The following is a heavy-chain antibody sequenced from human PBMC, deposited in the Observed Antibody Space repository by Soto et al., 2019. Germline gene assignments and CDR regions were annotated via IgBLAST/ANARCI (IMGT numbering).Heavy chain of an antibody. Sequence: PSETLSLTCAVYGGSFSGYYWSWIRQPPGKGLEWIGEINHSGSTNYNPSLKSRVTISVDTSKNQFSLKLSSVTAADTAVYYCARTMGQWLVMDYYYYMDVWGKGTTVTVSS. J-gene: IGHJ6*03. CDR1: GGSFSGYY. CDR2: INHSGST. D-gene: IGHD6-19*01. CDR3: ARTMGQWLVMDYYYYMDV. V-gene: IGHV4-34*01.